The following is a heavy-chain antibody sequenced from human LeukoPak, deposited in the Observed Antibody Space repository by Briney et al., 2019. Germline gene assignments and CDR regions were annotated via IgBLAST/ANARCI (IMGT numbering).Heavy chain of an antibody. J-gene: IGHJ3*02. CDR2: ITGDGGTT. V-gene: IGHV3-43*02. D-gene: IGHD3-22*01. CDR1: GFTFDDYV. Sequence: GGSLRLSCAASGFTFDDYVIHWVRQGPGKALEWVSLITGDGGTTYYADSVKGRFAISRDKSKNSLYLQMNSLRSEDTAFYYCAKAYKYHSRGYFTHCFDIWGQGTMVTVSS. CDR3: AKAYKYHSRGYFTHCFDI.